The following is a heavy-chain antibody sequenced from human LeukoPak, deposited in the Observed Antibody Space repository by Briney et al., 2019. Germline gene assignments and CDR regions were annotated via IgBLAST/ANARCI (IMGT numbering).Heavy chain of an antibody. CDR1: GFTFSSHA. Sequence: GGSLRLSCAASGFTFSSHAMSWVRQAPGKGLEWVSAISGSGGSTYYADSVKGRFTISRDNSKNTLYLQMNSLRAEYTAVYYCAKDTGSVVVIYFDYWGQGTLVTVPS. CDR2: ISGSGGST. CDR3: AKDTGSVVVIYFDY. D-gene: IGHD3-22*01. J-gene: IGHJ4*02. V-gene: IGHV3-23*01.